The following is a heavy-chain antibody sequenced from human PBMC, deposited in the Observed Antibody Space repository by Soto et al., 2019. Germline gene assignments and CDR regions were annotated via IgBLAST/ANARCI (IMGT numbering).Heavy chain of an antibody. V-gene: IGHV1-69*13. CDR3: ARGFRTAQKVPFDY. J-gene: IGHJ4*02. CDR2: IIPIFGTA. Sequence: SVKVSCKASGGTFSSYAIRWVRQAPGQGLEWMGGIIPIFGTANYAQKFQGRVTITADESTSTAYMELSSLRSEDTAVYYCARGFRTAQKVPFDYWGQGTLVTVYS. D-gene: IGHD2-21*02. CDR1: GGTFSSYA.